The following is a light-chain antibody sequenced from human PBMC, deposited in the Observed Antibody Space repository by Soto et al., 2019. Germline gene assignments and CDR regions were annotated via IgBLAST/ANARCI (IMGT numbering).Light chain of an antibody. CDR1: QSVLHSSNDWDY. CDR2: WAS. CDR3: QQYYSTPNT. J-gene: IGKJ2*01. Sequence: DIVMTQSPDSLAVSLGERATVNCKSSQSVLHSSNDWDYLAWYQQKPGQPPKLLIYWASTRESGVPDRFSGSGSGTDFTLTISSLQAEDVAVYYCQQYYSTPNTFGQGTKLEIK. V-gene: IGKV4-1*01.